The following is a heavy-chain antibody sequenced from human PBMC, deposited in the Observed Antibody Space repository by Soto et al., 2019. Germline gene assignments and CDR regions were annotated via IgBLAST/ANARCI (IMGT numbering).Heavy chain of an antibody. CDR3: ERVRHLVGYFCDYMDV. D-gene: IGHD6-6*01. J-gene: IGHJ6*03. V-gene: IGHV1-18*01. CDR1: GYTFTNYG. CDR2: IGAYNGNT. Sequence: QVQLLQSGAEVKKPGASVKVSCKASGYTFTNYGITWVRQAPGQGLEWMGGIGAYNGNTHYTQRLQGRVTMTTDTSTSTAYKALRGLRSDDTAVYYCERVRHLVGYFCDYMDVWGKGTTVTVSS.